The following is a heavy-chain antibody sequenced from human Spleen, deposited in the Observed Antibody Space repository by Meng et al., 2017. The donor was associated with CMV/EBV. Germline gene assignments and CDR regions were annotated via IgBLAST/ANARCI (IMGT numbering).Heavy chain of an antibody. D-gene: IGHD3-22*01. CDR1: GFTFSSYA. Sequence: GESLKIAFAASGFTFSSYAMSWVRQAPGKGLEWVSVIYSGGSSTYYADSVKGRFTISRDNSKNTLYLQMNSLRAEDTAVYYCAKGDSSGYTPLDQNYFDYWGQGTLVTVSS. J-gene: IGHJ4*02. V-gene: IGHV3-23*03. CDR2: IYSGGSST. CDR3: AKGDSSGYTPLDQNYFDY.